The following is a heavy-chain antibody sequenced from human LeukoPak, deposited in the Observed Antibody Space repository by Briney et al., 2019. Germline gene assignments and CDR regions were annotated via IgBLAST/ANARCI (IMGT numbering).Heavy chain of an antibody. V-gene: IGHV3-9*01. CDR2: INWNSGSI. D-gene: IGHD2-2*01. Sequence: PGGSLRLSCAASGFTVDDYAMHWVRQAPGKGLEWVSGINWNSGSIDYADSVKGRFTISRDNAKNSLYLQMNSLRAEDTAVYYCARAKVVPAAYDYWGQGTLVTVSS. CDR3: ARAKVVPAAYDY. J-gene: IGHJ4*02. CDR1: GFTVDDYA.